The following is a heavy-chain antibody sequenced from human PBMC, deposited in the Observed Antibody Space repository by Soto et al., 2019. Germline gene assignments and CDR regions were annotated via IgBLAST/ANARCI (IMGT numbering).Heavy chain of an antibody. V-gene: IGHV4-4*08. D-gene: IGHD6-13*01. CDR2: VYTSDYT. CDR1: GASIRSYY. CDR3: ARASYSSSWYYYYYGMDV. J-gene: IGHJ6*02. Sequence: SETLSLTCSVSGASIRSYYWHWIRQPPGKGLEWIGYVYTSDYTRYSSSLKSRVTISVDTSKNQFSLKLSSVTAADTAVYYCARASYSSSWYYYYYGMDVWGQGTTVTVSS.